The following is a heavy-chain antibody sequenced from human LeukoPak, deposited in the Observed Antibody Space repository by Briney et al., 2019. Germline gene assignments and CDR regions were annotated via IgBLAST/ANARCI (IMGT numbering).Heavy chain of an antibody. CDR2: FYAEDGET. CDR3: APSAAVGYYYSMDV. Sequence: GAVKVSCKVSGYTLTELSMHWVRQAPGKGGERRGDFYAEDGETIYAQKLQGRDTMTGETTTNTAYMGMSRLRAADTALYYCAPSAAVGYYYSMDVWGKGTTVTVSS. V-gene: IGHV1-24*01. J-gene: IGHJ6*03. CDR1: GYTLTELS. D-gene: IGHD6-25*01.